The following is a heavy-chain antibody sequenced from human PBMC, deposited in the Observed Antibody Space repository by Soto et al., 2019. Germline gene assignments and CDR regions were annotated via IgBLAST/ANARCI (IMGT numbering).Heavy chain of an antibody. Sequence: EVQLVESGGDLVQPGGSLRLSCAASGFTVNYNYMSWVRQATGKGLEWVSVIYTDGSTYYADSVKGRFTISRDNSKNTLYLQMTSLRAEDTAIYFCARAKPPSYSSGWYGFDYWGQGTLVTISS. D-gene: IGHD6-19*01. CDR2: IYTDGST. CDR1: GFTVNYNY. J-gene: IGHJ4*02. V-gene: IGHV3-66*01. CDR3: ARAKPPSYSSGWYGFDY.